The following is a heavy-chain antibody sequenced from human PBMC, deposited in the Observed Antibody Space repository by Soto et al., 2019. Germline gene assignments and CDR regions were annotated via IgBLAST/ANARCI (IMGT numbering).Heavy chain of an antibody. V-gene: IGHV1-69*06. CDR3: ARDETQGITVMVVAKSHAFNI. J-gene: IGHJ3*02. Sequence: QVQLLQSGAEVKKPGSSVKVSCKASGGTFSSYTISWVCQAPGQGLEWMGGIIPISGTTNYAQKFQGRVTIMADKSTSTAYMELSSLRSEDTAVYYCARDETQGITVMVVAKSHAFNIWGQGTFVTVSS. D-gene: IGHD3-22*01. CDR2: IIPISGTT. CDR1: GGTFSSYT.